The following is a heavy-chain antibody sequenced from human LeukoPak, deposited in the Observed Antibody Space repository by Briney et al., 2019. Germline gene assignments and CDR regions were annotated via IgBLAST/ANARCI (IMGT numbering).Heavy chain of an antibody. CDR3: ARRALTTVTTNPFDY. CDR1: GYTFTGYY. J-gene: IGHJ4*02. CDR2: INPNSGGT. V-gene: IGHV1-2*06. D-gene: IGHD4-17*01. Sequence: ASVKVSCKASGYTFTGYYMHWVRQAPGQGLEWMGRINPNSGGTNYAQKFQGRVTMTRDTSISTAYMELSRLRSDDTAVYYCARRALTTVTTNPFDYWGQGTLVTASS.